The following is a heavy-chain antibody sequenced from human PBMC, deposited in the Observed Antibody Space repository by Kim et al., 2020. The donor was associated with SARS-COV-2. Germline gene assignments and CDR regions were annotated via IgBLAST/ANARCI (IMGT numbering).Heavy chain of an antibody. CDR1: GFTFSSRA. Sequence: GGSLRLSCAASGFTFSSRAMSWVRQAPGKGPEWVASVNNGGNAYYADSVKGRFTVSRDITRDTLYLQMNSLRAEDKALYFCAKDHPSSGWHAFDSWGQGTLVTVSS. V-gene: IGHV3-23*01. J-gene: IGHJ4*02. D-gene: IGHD6-19*01. CDR3: AKDHPSSGWHAFDS. CDR2: VNNGGNA.